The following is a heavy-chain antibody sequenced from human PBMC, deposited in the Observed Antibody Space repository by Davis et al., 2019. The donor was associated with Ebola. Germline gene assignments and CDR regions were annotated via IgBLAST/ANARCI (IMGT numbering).Heavy chain of an antibody. Sequence: PSETLSLTCTVSGGSISSYYWSWIRQPPGKGLEWIGYIYYSGSTNYNPSLKSRVTISVDTSKNQFSLKLSSVTAADTAVYYCARAPPMGATRGHWFDPWGQGTLVTVSS. CDR3: ARAPPMGATRGHWFDP. CDR1: GGSISSYY. V-gene: IGHV4-59*01. CDR2: IYYSGST. J-gene: IGHJ5*02. D-gene: IGHD1-26*01.